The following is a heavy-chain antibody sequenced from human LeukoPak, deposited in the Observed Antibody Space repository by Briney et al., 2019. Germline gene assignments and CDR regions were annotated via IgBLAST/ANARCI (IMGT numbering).Heavy chain of an antibody. CDR2: ISTYNDNT. CDR3: ARGLRFVVVAGALKSGRKSHYYKMDV. J-gene: IGHJ6*03. V-gene: IGHV1-18*01. CDR1: GYAFTGYG. D-gene: IGHD2-2*01. Sequence: GASVKVSCKASGYAFTGYGLSWVRQAPGQGLEWMGWISTYNDNTHYAQKFQGRVTMTTDTSTNTAYMELRSLRSDDTAAYYCARGLRFVVVAGALKSGRKSHYYKMDVWGKGTTVTISS.